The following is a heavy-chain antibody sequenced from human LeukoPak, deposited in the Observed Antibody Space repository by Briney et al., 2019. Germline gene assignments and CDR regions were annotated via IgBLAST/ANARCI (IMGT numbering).Heavy chain of an antibody. CDR1: GGSISSGYY. V-gene: IGHV4-38-2*02. CDR3: ARDGVAVAGYYYYGMDV. D-gene: IGHD6-19*01. Sequence: SETLSLTCTVSGGSISSGYYWGWIRQPPGKGLEWIGSIYHSGSTYYNPSLKSRVTISVDTSKNQFSLKLSSVTAADTAVYYCARDGVAVAGYYYYGMDVWGQGTTVTVSS. CDR2: IYHSGST. J-gene: IGHJ6*02.